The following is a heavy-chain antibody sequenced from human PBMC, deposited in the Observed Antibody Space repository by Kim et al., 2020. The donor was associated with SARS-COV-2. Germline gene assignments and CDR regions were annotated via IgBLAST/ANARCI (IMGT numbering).Heavy chain of an antibody. CDR2: IYYSGST. Sequence: SETLSLTCTVSGGSISSYYWSWIRQPPGKGLEWIGYIYYSGSTNYNPSLKSRVTISVDTSKNQFSLKLSSVTAADTAVYYCARLRGPSGYKIIGDYYGMDVWGQGTTVTVSS. CDR1: GGSISSYY. V-gene: IGHV4-59*01. J-gene: IGHJ6*02. CDR3: ARLRGPSGYKIIGDYYGMDV. D-gene: IGHD6-25*01.